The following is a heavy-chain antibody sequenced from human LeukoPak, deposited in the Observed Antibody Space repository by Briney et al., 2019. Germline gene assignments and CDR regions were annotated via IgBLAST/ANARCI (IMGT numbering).Heavy chain of an antibody. D-gene: IGHD4-17*01. V-gene: IGHV3-74*01. CDR1: XXTFTXYW. CDR2: VNHDGRGT. J-gene: IGHJ4*02. CDR3: ATDLG. Sequence: SXXTFTXYWMHWVRQAPGKGLVWVSRVNHDGRGTAYADSVTGRFTISRDNAKNTVYLQMNSLRAEDTAVYYCATDLGWGQGTLVTVSS.